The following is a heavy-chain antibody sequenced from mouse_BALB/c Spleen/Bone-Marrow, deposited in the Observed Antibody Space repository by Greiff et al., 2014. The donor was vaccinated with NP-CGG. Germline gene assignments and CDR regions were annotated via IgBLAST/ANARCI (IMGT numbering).Heavy chain of an antibody. CDR3: AREYGYFDV. CDR2: IRNKASGYTT. V-gene: IGHV7-3*02. J-gene: IGHJ1*01. CDR1: GFTFNDYY. Sequence: EVNLVESGGGLVQPGGSLRLSCATSGFTFNDYYMSWVRQPPGKALEWLGFIRNKASGYTTDYSASVKGRFTISRDNSQSILYLQMNTLRAGDSATYYCAREYGYFDVWGAGTTVTVSS. D-gene: IGHD1-1*02.